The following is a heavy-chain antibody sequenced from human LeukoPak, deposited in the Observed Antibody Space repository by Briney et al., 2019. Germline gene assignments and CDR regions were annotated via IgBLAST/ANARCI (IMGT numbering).Heavy chain of an antibody. CDR2: TYYRSNLYN. J-gene: IGHJ4*02. D-gene: IGHD6-19*01. CDR1: GDHLSSNSSA. Sequence: SHTLSLTCAISGDHLSSNSSAWNWIRQSPSRGLEWLGRTYYRSNLYNDFALSVKSRIAINADTSKNQFSLQRNAVTPGDTAVYYCARVIEKEKQWLSCDSWGQGTLVSVSS. V-gene: IGHV6-1*01. CDR3: ARVIEKEKQWLSCDS.